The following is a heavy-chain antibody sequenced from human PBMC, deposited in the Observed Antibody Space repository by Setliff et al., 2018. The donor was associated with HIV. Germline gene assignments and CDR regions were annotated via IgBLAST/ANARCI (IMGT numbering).Heavy chain of an antibody. CDR1: GFMFGSYG. V-gene: IGHV3-30*04. J-gene: IGHJ4*02. CDR2: ISNGGSHK. D-gene: IGHD3-3*01. Sequence: GGSLRLSCAASGFMFGSYGMHWVRQAPVKGLEWMALISNGGSHKYYADSVKGRFTISRDNSKNTLYLRMDSLRPEDTALYYCVGGHYDLWSGYVNYYLDLWGQGTLVTVSS. CDR3: VGGHYDLWSGYVNYYLDL.